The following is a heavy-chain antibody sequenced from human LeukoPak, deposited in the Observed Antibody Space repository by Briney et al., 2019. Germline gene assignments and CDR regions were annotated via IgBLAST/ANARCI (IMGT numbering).Heavy chain of an antibody. J-gene: IGHJ4*02. V-gene: IGHV4-39*07. CDR3: ARGFPPRDY. CDR2: IYYSGST. Sequence: PSETLSLTRTVSGGSISSSSYYWGWIRQPPGKGLEWIGSIYYSGSTNYNPSLKSRVTISVDTSKDQFSLKLSSVTAADTAVYYCARGFPPRDYWGQGTLVTVSS. CDR1: GGSISSSSYY.